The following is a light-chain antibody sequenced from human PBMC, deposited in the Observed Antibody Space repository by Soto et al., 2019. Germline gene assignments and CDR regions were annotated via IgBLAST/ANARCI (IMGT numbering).Light chain of an antibody. CDR3: QQYNNWPPWT. CDR2: GAS. Sequence: EIVMTQSPATLSVSPGERATLSCRASQSVSSNLAWYHQKPGQAPMLLIYGASTRTTGVPARFSGSGSGTECTLTISSLQSEDFAVYYWQQYNNWPPWTFGQGTKVEIK. J-gene: IGKJ1*01. V-gene: IGKV3-15*01. CDR1: QSVSSN.